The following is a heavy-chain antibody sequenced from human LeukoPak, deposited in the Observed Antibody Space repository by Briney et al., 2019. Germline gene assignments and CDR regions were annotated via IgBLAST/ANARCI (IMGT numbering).Heavy chain of an antibody. CDR1: GGSISSGDYY. Sequence: SETLSLTCTVSGGSISSGDYYWSWIRQPPGKGLEWIGYIYYSGSTYYNPSLKSRVTISVDTSKNQFSLKLSSVTAADTAVYYCARVWHYGSGSYLVIDYWGQGTLVTVSS. CDR3: ARVWHYGSGSYLVIDY. D-gene: IGHD3-10*01. V-gene: IGHV4-30-4*01. J-gene: IGHJ4*02. CDR2: IYYSGST.